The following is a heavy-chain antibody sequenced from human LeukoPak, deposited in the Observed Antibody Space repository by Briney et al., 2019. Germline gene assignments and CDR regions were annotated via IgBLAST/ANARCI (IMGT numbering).Heavy chain of an antibody. CDR3: AREQDIDYPDSDVIDY. CDR1: GGSISSSSYY. V-gene: IGHV4-39*01. J-gene: IGHJ4*02. Sequence: SETLSLTCTVSGGSISSSSYYWGWIRQPPGKGLEWIGSIYYSGSTYYNPSLKSRVTISVDTSKNQFSLKLSSVTAADTAVYYCAREQDIDYPDSDVIDYWGQGTLVTVSS. D-gene: IGHD5-12*01. CDR2: IYYSGST.